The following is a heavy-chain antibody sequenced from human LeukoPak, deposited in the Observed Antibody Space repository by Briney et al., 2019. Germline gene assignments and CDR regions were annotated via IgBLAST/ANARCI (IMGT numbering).Heavy chain of an antibody. CDR2: IYYSGSS. CDR3: ARERSMVRGLSWFDP. Sequence: SETLSLTCNVSGGSISGYHWSWIRQPPGKGLEWLGYIYYSGSSNYNPSLKSRVTISVDTSKNQFSLKLSSVTAADTAVYCCARERSMVRGLSWFDPWGQGTLVTVSS. J-gene: IGHJ5*02. V-gene: IGHV4-59*01. D-gene: IGHD3-10*01. CDR1: GGSISGYH.